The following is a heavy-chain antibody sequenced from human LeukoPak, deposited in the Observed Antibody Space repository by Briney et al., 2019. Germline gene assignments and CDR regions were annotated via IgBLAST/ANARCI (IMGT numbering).Heavy chain of an antibody. CDR1: GYTFTSYY. CDR3: ARGGSSYFDPFDV. V-gene: IGHV1-46*01. Sequence: ASVKVSCKASGYTFTSYYMDWVRQAPGKGLEWMGIINPSGGSTRNAQTCQGRITMTRDMSTNTVYMELSSLRSEDTAVYYCARGGSSYFDPFDVWGQGTMVTVSS. CDR2: INPSGGST. J-gene: IGHJ3*01. D-gene: IGHD3-10*01.